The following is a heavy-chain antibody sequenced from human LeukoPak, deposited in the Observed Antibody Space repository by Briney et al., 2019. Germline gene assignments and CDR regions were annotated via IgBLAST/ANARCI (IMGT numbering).Heavy chain of an antibody. CDR2: ISSSSSYI. V-gene: IGHV3-21*01. J-gene: IGHJ4*02. CDR1: GFIFSSYS. D-gene: IGHD6-19*01. Sequence: AGGSLRLSCAASGFIFSSYSMNWVRQAPGKGLEWVSSISSSSSYIYYADSVKGRFTISRDNAKNSLYLQMNSLRAEDTAVYYCARALYSSGWYFDYWGQGTLVTVSS. CDR3: ARALYSSGWYFDY.